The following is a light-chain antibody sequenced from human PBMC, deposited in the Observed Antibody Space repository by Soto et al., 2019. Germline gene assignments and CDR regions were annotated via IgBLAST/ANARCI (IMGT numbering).Light chain of an antibody. CDR3: QSYDSSLSAHYV. V-gene: IGLV1-40*01. Sequence: QSVLTQPPSVSGAPGQRVTISCTGSSSNIGATYDVQWYQQLPGTAPKLLIYGNSNRPSGVPDRFSGSKSGTSASLAITGLQADDEADYYCQSYDSSLSAHYVFGTGTKVNV. CDR2: GNS. J-gene: IGLJ1*01. CDR1: SSNIGATYD.